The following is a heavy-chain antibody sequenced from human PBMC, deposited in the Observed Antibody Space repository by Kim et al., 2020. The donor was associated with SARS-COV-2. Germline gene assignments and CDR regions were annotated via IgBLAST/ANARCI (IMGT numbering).Heavy chain of an antibody. V-gene: IGHV4-59*01. J-gene: IGHJ4*02. CDR1: GGSISSYY. Sequence: SETLSLTCTVSGGSISSYYWSWIRQPPGKGLEWIGYIYYSGSTTYNPSLKSRVTISVDTPKNPSSLKLNSVTAPDTAVYYCARRFYDSTGDYYVTYFNYLVQGTLFTVSS. D-gene: IGHD3-22*01. CDR2: IYYSGST. CDR3: ARRFYDSTGDYYVTYFNY.